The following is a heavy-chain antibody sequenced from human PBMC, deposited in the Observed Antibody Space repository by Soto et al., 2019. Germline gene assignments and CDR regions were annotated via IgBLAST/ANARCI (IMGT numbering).Heavy chain of an antibody. CDR1: GGSINNYY. CDR3: ARDFNSIFDDFADMRWNFDP. Sequence: PSETLSLTCSVTGGSINNYYWSWVRQSAGKGLEWIGRVFTTGTTDYNPSLKGRLTISVDTSKNQFSLSLRSVTAADTAIYYCARDFNSIFDDFADMRWNFDPWGQGTLVTVSS. V-gene: IGHV4-4*07. CDR2: VFTTGTT. J-gene: IGHJ5*02. D-gene: IGHD3-3*02.